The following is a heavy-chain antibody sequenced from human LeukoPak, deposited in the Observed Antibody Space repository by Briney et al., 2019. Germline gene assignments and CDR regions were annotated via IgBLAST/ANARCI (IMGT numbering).Heavy chain of an antibody. CDR2: MNPNSGNT. CDR1: GYTFASYD. V-gene: IGHV1-8*01. D-gene: IGHD5-18*01. J-gene: IGHJ6*02. Sequence: ASVKVSCKASGYTFASYDINWVRQATGQGLEWMGWMNPNSGNTGYAQKFQGRVTMTRNTSISTAYMELSSLRSEDTAVYYCARGYGYEPYYYYGMDVWGQGTTVTVSS. CDR3: ARGYGYEPYYYYGMDV.